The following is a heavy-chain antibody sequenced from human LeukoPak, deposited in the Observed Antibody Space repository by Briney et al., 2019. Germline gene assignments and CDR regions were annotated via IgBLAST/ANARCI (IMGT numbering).Heavy chain of an antibody. D-gene: IGHD3-10*01. CDR3: ARLFSGSGSYYDFDY. V-gene: IGHV4-34*01. CDR2: INHSGST. CDR1: GGSFSGYY. J-gene: IGHJ4*02. Sequence: SETLSLTCAVYGGSFSGYYWSWIRQPPGKGLEWIGEINHSGSTNYNPSLKSRVTISVDTSKNQFSLKLSSVTAADTAVYYCARLFSGSGSYYDFDYWGQGTLVTVSS.